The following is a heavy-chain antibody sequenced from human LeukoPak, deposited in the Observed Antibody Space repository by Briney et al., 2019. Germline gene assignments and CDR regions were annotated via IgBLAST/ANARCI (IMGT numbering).Heavy chain of an antibody. J-gene: IGHJ5*02. Sequence: PSETLSLTCTVSGGSISSYYWSWIRQPPGKGLEWIGYIYYSGSTNYNPSLKSRVTISVDTSKNQFSLKLGSVTAADTAVYYCARLRTAMGVFDPWGQGTLVTVSS. CDR1: GGSISSYY. V-gene: IGHV4-59*01. D-gene: IGHD5-18*01. CDR2: IYYSGST. CDR3: ARLRTAMGVFDP.